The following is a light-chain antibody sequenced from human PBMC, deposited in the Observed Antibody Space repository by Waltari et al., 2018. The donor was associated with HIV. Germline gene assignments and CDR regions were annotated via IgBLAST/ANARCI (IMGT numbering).Light chain of an antibody. CDR2: AAS. J-gene: IGKJ1*01. CDR1: QSINNY. CDR3: QQSYSSPPT. V-gene: IGKV1-39*01. Sequence: DIQMTQSPSSLSTSVGDSFTITCRASQSINNYLNWYLQRPGEAPKLLIYAASSLQVGVPPRFSGSGSGTDFTLTISTLQPEDFATYFCQQSYSSPPTFGQGTKLEIK.